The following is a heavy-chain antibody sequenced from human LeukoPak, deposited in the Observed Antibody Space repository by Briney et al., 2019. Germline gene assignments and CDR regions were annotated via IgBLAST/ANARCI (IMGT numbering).Heavy chain of an antibody. V-gene: IGHV4-59*08. J-gene: IGHJ4*02. D-gene: IGHD3-10*01. Sequence: SETLSLTCTVSGGSISSYYWSRIRQPPGKGLEWIGYIYYSGSTNYNPSLKSRVTISVDTSKNQFSLKLSSVTAADTAVYYCARHNAGLWLGELLWGFDYWGQGTLVTVSS. CDR2: IYYSGST. CDR3: ARHNAGLWLGELLWGFDY. CDR1: GGSISSYY.